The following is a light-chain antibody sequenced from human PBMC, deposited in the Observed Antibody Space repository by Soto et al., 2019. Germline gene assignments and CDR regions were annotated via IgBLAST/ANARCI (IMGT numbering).Light chain of an antibody. CDR2: EVT. V-gene: IGLV2-8*01. CDR3: SSYAGTYNLV. Sequence: QSVLTQPPSASGSPGQSVTISCTGTNSDVGTYNYVSWYQQHPGKAPKLMIYEVTKRPSGVPDRFSGSKSGNTASLTVSGLQTEDEAVYHCSSYAGTYNLVFGGGTQLTVL. J-gene: IGLJ2*01. CDR1: NSDVGTYNY.